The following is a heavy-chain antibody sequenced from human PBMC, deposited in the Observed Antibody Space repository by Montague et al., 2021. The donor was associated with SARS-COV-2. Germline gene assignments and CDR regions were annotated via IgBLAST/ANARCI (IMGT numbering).Heavy chain of an antibody. CDR3: AHRPLLPLKGQCDY. J-gene: IGHJ4*02. CDR1: GFSLSTSGVG. CDR2: XXWDDDK. Sequence: PALVKPTQTLTLTCTFSGFSLSTSGVGVGWVRQPPGKALEWLALXXWDDDKRYSPSLKSRLTITKDTSKNQVVLTMTNMDPVDTATYYCAHRPLLPLKGQCDYWGQGTLVTVSS. V-gene: IGHV2-5*02.